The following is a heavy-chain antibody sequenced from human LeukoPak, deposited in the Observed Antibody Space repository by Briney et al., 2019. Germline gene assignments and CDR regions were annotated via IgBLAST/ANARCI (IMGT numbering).Heavy chain of an antibody. CDR3: ARMGVGANYFDY. V-gene: IGHV3-64*01. D-gene: IGHD1-26*01. CDR1: GFTFSSYA. J-gene: IGHJ4*02. Sequence: GSLRLSCAASGFTFSSYAMHWVRQAPGKGLEYVSAISSNGGSTCYANSVKGRFTISRDNSKNTLYLQMGSLRAEDMAVYYCARMGVGANYFDYWGQGTLVTVSS. CDR2: ISSNGGST.